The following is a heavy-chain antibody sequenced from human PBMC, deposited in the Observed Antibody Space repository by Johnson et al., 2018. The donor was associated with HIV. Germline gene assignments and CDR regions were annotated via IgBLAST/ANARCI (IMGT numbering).Heavy chain of an antibody. D-gene: IGHD2-15*01. CDR3: ARGWSGAFDI. V-gene: IGHV3-7*05. CDR2: IKQDGSEK. CDR1: SSYW. Sequence: SSYWMSWVRQAPGKGLEWVANIKQDGSEKYYVDSVKGRFTISRDNAKNSLYLQMNSLRAEDTAVYYCARGWSGAFDIWGQGTMVTVSS. J-gene: IGHJ3*02.